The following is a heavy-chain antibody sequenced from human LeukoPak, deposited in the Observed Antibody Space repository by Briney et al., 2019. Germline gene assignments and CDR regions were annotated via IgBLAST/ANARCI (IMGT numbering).Heavy chain of an antibody. CDR3: ARVGDILTGYPLYY. J-gene: IGHJ4*02. CDR1: GGSFSGYY. Sequence: SETLSLTCAVYGGSFSGYYWSWIRQPPGKGLEWIGEINHSGSTNYNPSLKSRVTISVDTSKNQFSLKLSSVTAADTAVYYCARVGDILTGYPLYYWGQGTLVTVSS. D-gene: IGHD3-9*01. V-gene: IGHV4-34*01. CDR2: INHSGST.